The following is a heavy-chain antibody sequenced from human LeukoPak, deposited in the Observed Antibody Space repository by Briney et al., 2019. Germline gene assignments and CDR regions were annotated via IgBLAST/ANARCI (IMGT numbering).Heavy chain of an antibody. CDR2: ISGSGGST. CDR1: GFTFSSYA. D-gene: IGHD1-26*01. Sequence: GGSLRLSCAASGFTFSSYAMSWVRQAPGKGLEWVSAISGSGGSTYYADSVKGRFTISRDNSKNTLYLQMNSLRAEDTAVYYCAKDPGSGSYLGGPYDYWGQGTLVTVSS. J-gene: IGHJ4*02. CDR3: AKDPGSGSYLGGPYDY. V-gene: IGHV3-23*01.